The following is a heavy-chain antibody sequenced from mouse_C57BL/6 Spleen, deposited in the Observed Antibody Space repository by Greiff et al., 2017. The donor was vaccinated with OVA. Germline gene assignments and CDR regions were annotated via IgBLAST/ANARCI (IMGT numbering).Heavy chain of an antibody. Sequence: QVQLQQPGAELVKPGASVKMSCKASGYTFTSYWITWVKQRPGQGLEWIGDIYPGSGSTNYNEKFKSKATLTVDTSSSTAYMQLSSLTSEDSAVYYCARKGIYYGNYYLDYWGQGTTLTVSS. V-gene: IGHV1-55*01. CDR1: GYTFTSYW. CDR2: IYPGSGST. D-gene: IGHD2-1*01. J-gene: IGHJ2*01. CDR3: ARKGIYYGNYYLDY.